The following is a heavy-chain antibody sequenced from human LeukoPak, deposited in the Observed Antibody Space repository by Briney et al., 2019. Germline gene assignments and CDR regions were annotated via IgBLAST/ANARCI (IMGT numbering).Heavy chain of an antibody. CDR3: GKGLGGTWYYYYYMDV. D-gene: IGHD3-16*01. CDR1: GGSSSGYY. CDR2: INHSGST. Sequence: SETLSLTCAVYGGSSSGYYWSWIRQPPGKGLEWIGEINHSGSTNYNPSLKSRVTISVDTSKNQFSLKLSSVTGADTAVYYCGKGLGGTWYYYYYMDVWGKGTTVTVSS. J-gene: IGHJ6*03. V-gene: IGHV4-34*01.